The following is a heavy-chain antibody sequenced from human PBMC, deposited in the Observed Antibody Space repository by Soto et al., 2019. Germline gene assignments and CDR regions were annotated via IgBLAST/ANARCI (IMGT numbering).Heavy chain of an antibody. Sequence: SETLSLTCTVSGDSISSSTYYWGWIRQPPGKGLEWIGSMFYSGNTYYNPSLKSRVTLSINTSKNQFSLKLNSVTAADTAVYYCVSPEGYYDSSGYTLDYWGQGTLVTAPQ. D-gene: IGHD3-22*01. V-gene: IGHV4-39*01. CDR2: MFYSGNT. J-gene: IGHJ4*02. CDR1: GDSISSSTYY. CDR3: VSPEGYYDSSGYTLDY.